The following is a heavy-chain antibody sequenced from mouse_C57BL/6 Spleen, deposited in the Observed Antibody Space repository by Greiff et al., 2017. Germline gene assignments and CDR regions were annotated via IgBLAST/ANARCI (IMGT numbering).Heavy chain of an antibody. CDR2: ISDGGSYT. V-gene: IGHV5-4*01. J-gene: IGHJ2*01. Sequence: EVKLVESGGGLVKPGGSLKLSCAASGFTFSSYAMSWVRQTPEKRLEWVATISDGGSYTYYPDNVKGRFTISRDNAKNNLYLQMSHLKSEDTAMYYCARDRLQDFWGQGTTLTVSS. D-gene: IGHD6-1*01. CDR3: ARDRLQDF. CDR1: GFTFSSYA.